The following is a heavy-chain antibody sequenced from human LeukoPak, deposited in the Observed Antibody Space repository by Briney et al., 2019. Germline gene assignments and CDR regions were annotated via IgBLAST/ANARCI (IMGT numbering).Heavy chain of an antibody. CDR1: GGAFSGYH. CDR3: ARDPTSEISVPHYFDD. Sequence: SETLSLTCAVYGGAFSGYHRNWIRQAPGKGLEWIGEVNHRGMTNYNPSLKSRVIISADMSKNQFSLKLDSVTAADTAMYYCARDPTSEISVPHYFDDWGQGTLVTVSS. J-gene: IGHJ4*02. D-gene: IGHD5/OR15-5a*01. V-gene: IGHV4-34*01. CDR2: VNHRGMT.